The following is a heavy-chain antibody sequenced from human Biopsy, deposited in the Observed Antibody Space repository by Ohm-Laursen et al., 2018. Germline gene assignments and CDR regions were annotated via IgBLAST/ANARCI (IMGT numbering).Heavy chain of an antibody. Sequence: ASVKVSCNTSGYTFISYGISWVRQAPGQGLEWMGWTSGYNDDTNYAQKFQGRLTMTTDTSTSTAYMELRSLRSDDTAVYFCARDYEVSAKTDCFDPWGQGTLVTVSS. D-gene: IGHD2-21*02. V-gene: IGHV1-18*04. CDR1: GYTFISYG. CDR3: ARDYEVSAKTDCFDP. CDR2: TSGYNDDT. J-gene: IGHJ5*02.